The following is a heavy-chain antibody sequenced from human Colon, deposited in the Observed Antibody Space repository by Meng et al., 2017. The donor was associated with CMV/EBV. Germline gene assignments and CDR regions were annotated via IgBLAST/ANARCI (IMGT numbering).Heavy chain of an antibody. D-gene: IGHD1-26*01. CDR3: ARIASGTFHFDY. V-gene: IGHV2-70D*14. CDR1: GFSLTTSGRR. Sequence: SGPTLVKPTQTFTLTCTFSGFSLTTSGRRVSWMRQPPGKALEWLARIDWDDDKFYSTSLKTRLTISKDTSKNQVVLTMTNMDPVDTATYYCARIASGTFHFDYWGQGTLVTVSS. J-gene: IGHJ4*02. CDR2: IDWDDDK.